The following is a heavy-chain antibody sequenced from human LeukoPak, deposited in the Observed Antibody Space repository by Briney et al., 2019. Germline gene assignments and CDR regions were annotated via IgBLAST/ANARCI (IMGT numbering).Heavy chain of an antibody. CDR3: ARAPYGDAFDI. D-gene: IGHD4-17*01. V-gene: IGHV4-59*01. J-gene: IGHJ3*02. CDR2: IYYSGST. CDR1: GGSISSYY. Sequence: SETLSLTCTVSGGSISSYYWSWIRQPPGKGLEWIGYIYYSGSTNYNPSLKSRVTISVDTSKNQFSLKLSSVTAADTAVYYSARAPYGDAFDIWGQGTMVTVSS.